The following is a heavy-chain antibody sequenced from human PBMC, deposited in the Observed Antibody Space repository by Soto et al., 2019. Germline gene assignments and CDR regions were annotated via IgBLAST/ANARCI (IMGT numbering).Heavy chain of an antibody. CDR3: ARSGEHPLDY. D-gene: IGHD1-26*01. Sequence: ASVKVSCKTSGYAFPHYVINWVRQAPGHGLEWMGFSTHTGNTNYAQNFQGRVVLTTDTSTSTAYTEVTSLRSDDTAVYYCARSGEHPLDYWGQGTXVTVSS. CDR1: GYAFPHYV. CDR2: STHTGNT. V-gene: IGHV1-18*01. J-gene: IGHJ4*02.